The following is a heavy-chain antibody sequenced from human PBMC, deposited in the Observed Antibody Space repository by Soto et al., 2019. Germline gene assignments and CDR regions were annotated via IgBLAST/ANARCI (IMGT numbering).Heavy chain of an antibody. J-gene: IGHJ4*02. V-gene: IGHV4-34*01. CDR3: ARGLISGSHYSGGWYYFDS. CDR1: GGSFSGYI. D-gene: IGHD1-26*01. CDR2: INHSGSA. Sequence: PSETLSLTCDVYGGSFSGYIWTWIRQTPEKGLQWIGQINHSGSANYNPSLKSRVTISVHTSNSQFSLELSSVTAADTAVYYCARGLISGSHYSGGWYYFDSWGQGTQVTVSS.